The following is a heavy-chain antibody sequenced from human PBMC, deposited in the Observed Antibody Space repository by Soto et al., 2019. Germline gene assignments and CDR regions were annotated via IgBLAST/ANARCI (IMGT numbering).Heavy chain of an antibody. CDR2: IGSSSSTI. CDR1: GFTFSSYS. D-gene: IGHD3-22*01. J-gene: IGHJ4*02. V-gene: IGHV3-48*02. Sequence: SLRLSCAASGFTFSSYSMNWVRQAPGKELEWVSYIGSSSSTIYYADSVKGRFTISRDNAKNSLYLQMNSLRDEDTAVYYCARGMYYYDSSGWAYWGQGTLVTVSS. CDR3: ARGMYYYDSSGWAY.